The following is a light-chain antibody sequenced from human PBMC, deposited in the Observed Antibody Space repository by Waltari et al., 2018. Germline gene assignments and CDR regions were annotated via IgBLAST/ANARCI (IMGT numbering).Light chain of an antibody. CDR1: SSNLGNNNNY. CDR2: DNN. J-gene: IGLJ1*01. CDR3: GTWDSSLSAYV. V-gene: IGLV1-51*01. Sequence: QSVLTQPPSVPAAPGQKVTISCSGISSNLGNNNNYVSWYQQFPVTAPKLLIYDNNQRPSGIPDRFSASRSGTSATLGITGLQTGDEADYYCGTWDSSLSAYVFGTGTKVTVL.